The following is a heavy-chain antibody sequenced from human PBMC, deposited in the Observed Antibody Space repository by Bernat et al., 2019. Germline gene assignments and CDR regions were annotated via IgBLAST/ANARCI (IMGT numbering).Heavy chain of an antibody. D-gene: IGHD6-13*01. V-gene: IGHV3-21*01. CDR2: ISSSSSYI. Sequence: EVQLVESGGGLVKPGGSLRLSCAASGFTFSSYSMNWVRQAPGKGLEWVSSISSSSSYIYYADSVKGRFTISRDNAKNSLYLQMNSLRAEDTAVYYCARVGAAAGKVYYYMDVWGKGTTVTVSS. CDR3: ARVGAAAGKVYYYMDV. CDR1: GFTFSSYS. J-gene: IGHJ6*03.